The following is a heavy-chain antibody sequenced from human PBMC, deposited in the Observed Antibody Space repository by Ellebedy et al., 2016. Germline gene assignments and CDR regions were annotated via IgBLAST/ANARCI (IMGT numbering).Heavy chain of an antibody. J-gene: IGHJ4*02. CDR3: ARAALGQWLAYYFDY. CDR1: GFTFSSYL. Sequence: GGSLRLSCAASGFTFSSYLMSWVRQAPGKGLEWVANIKQDGSEKYYVDSVKGRFTISRDNAKYSLYLQMNSLRAEDTAVYYCARAALGQWLAYYFDYWGQGTLVTVSS. CDR2: IKQDGSEK. D-gene: IGHD6-19*01. V-gene: IGHV3-7*01.